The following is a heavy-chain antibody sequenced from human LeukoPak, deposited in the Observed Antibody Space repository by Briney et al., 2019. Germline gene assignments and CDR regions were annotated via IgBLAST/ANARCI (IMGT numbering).Heavy chain of an antibody. D-gene: IGHD3-10*01. J-gene: IGHJ4*02. V-gene: IGHV4-4*07. CDR3: ARSSVRGGSYYFDY. CDR2: IYTSGST. CDR1: GGSISSYY. Sequence: PSETLSLTCTVSGGSISSYYWSWIRQPAGKGLEWIGRIYTSGSTNYNPSLKSRVTMSVDTSKNQFSLKLSSVTAADTAVYYCARSSVRGGSYYFDYWGQGTLVTVSS.